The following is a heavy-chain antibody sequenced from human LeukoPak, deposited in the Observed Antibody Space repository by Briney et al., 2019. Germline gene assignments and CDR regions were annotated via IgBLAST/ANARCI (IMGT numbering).Heavy chain of an antibody. J-gene: IGHJ5*02. CDR2: IYYSGST. D-gene: IGHD3-22*01. Sequence: SETLSLTCTVSGGSISSYYWSWIRQPPGKGLEWIGYIYYSGSTNYNPSLKSRVTISVDTSKNQFSLKLSSVTAADTAVHYCARCSGYSNWFDPWGQGTLVTVSS. CDR3: ARCSGYSNWFDP. V-gene: IGHV4-59*01. CDR1: GGSISSYY.